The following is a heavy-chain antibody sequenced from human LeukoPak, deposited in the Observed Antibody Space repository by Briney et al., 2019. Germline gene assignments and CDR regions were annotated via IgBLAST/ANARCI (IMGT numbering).Heavy chain of an antibody. CDR3: ANLYYYDSSGYHFQYFQH. CDR1: GFTFSTYA. D-gene: IGHD3-22*01. J-gene: IGHJ1*01. Sequence: PGGSLRLSCVGSGFTFSTYAMSWVRQTPGKGLEWVSAISGSGGSTYYADSVKGRFTISRDNSKNTLYLQMNSLRAEDTAVYYCANLYYYDSSGYHFQYFQHWGQGTLVTVSS. CDR2: ISGSGGST. V-gene: IGHV3-23*01.